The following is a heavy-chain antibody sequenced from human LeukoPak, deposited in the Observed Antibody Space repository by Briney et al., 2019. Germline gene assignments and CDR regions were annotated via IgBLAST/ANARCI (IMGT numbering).Heavy chain of an antibody. D-gene: IGHD1-7*01. CDR1: GFTFSSFG. CDR2: ISYDGSNK. V-gene: IGHV3-30*18. Sequence: GGSLRLSCAASGFTFSSFGMHWVRQAPGKGLEWVALISYDGSNKYYSDFVKGRFTSSRDNSKKTLYLQMNSLRPEDTAVYSCAKRLGSAPGTAQIDYWGQGTLVTVSS. J-gene: IGHJ4*02. CDR3: AKRLGSAPGTAQIDY.